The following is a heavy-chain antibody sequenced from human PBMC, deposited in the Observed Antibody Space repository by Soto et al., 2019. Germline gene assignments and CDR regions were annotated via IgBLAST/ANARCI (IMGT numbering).Heavy chain of an antibody. CDR2: ISYDGSNK. J-gene: IGHJ6*02. Sequence: PGGSLRLSCAASGFTFSSYGMHWVRQAPGKGLEWVAVISYDGSNKYYADSVKGRFTISRDNSKNTLYLQMNSLRAEDTAVYYCAKGLGYSSKKPMDVWGQGTTVTVSS. CDR1: GFTFSSYG. D-gene: IGHD6-13*01. V-gene: IGHV3-30*18. CDR3: AKGLGYSSKKPMDV.